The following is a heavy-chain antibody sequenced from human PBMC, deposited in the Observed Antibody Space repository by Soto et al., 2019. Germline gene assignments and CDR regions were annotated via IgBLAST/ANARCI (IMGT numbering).Heavy chain of an antibody. Sequence: QVQLQESGPGLVKPSQTLSLTCTVSGGSISSGGYYWSWIRQHPGKGLEWIGYIYYSGSTYYIPSLRRRVTISVDTSKNQVSLKLNSVTAADTAVYYCARDPSGNSNDWYFDLWGRGTLVTVSS. J-gene: IGHJ2*01. CDR3: ARDPSGNSNDWYFDL. CDR1: GGSISSGGYY. V-gene: IGHV4-31*03. D-gene: IGHD2-21*02. CDR2: IYYSGST.